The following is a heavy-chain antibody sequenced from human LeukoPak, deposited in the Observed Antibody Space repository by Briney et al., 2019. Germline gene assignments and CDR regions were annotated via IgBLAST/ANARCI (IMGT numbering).Heavy chain of an antibody. Sequence: ASVKVSCKASGYTFTSYGISWVRQAPGQGLEWMGWISAYNGNTNYAQKLQGRVAMTTDTSTSTAYMELRSLRSDDTAVYYCARGTRGVNSPYFDYWGQGTLVTVSS. CDR2: ISAYNGNT. D-gene: IGHD4-23*01. V-gene: IGHV1-18*01. CDR1: GYTFTSYG. J-gene: IGHJ4*02. CDR3: ARGTRGVNSPYFDY.